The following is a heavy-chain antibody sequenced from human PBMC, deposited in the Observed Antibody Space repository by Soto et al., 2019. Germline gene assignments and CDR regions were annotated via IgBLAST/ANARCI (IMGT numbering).Heavy chain of an antibody. J-gene: IGHJ4*02. CDR2: ISYDGSNK. CDR3: ARDSPLANCDY. Sequence: QVQLVESGGGVVQPGRSLRLSCAASGFTFSSYAMHWVRQAPGKGLEWVAVISYDGSNKYYADSVKGRFTISRDNSKNTLYLQMNSLRAEDTAVYYCARDSPLANCDYWGQGTLVTVSS. V-gene: IGHV3-30-3*01. CDR1: GFTFSSYA.